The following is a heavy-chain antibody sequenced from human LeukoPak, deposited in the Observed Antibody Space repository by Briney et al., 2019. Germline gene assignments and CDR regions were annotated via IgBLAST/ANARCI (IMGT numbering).Heavy chain of an antibody. J-gene: IGHJ4*02. V-gene: IGHV3-48*04. D-gene: IGHD3-22*01. Sequence: GGSLRLSCAASGFTFSSYSMSWVRQAPGKGLEWVSYISSSSSTIYYADSVKGRFTISRDNAKNSLYLQMNSLRAEDTAVYYCARDEAYYYDSSGYHDYWGQGTLVTVSS. CDR1: GFTFSSYS. CDR3: ARDEAYYYDSSGYHDY. CDR2: ISSSSSTI.